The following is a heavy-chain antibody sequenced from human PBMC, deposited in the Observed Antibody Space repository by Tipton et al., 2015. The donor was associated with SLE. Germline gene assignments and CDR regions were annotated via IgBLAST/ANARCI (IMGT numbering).Heavy chain of an antibody. V-gene: IGHV3-23*03. D-gene: IGHD3-10*01. CDR2: IYSGGRT. CDR3: ARAIYYSGSGSSYSAYYFDS. J-gene: IGHJ4*02. Sequence: SLRLSCAASGFIFSSYAMTWVRQAPGKGLEWVSVIYSGGRTDYADSVKGRFTISRDNYKNTLYLQVNSLRAEDTAIYYCARAIYYSGSGSSYSAYYFDSWGQGTLVTVSS. CDR1: GFIFSSYA.